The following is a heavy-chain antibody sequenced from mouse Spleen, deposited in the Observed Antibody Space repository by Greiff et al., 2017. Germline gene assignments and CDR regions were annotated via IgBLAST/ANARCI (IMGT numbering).Heavy chain of an antibody. Sequence: VQLQQSGAELVRPGSSVKLSCKASGYTFTSYWMDWVKQRPGQGLEWIGNIYPSDSETHYNQKFKDKATLTVDKSSSTAYMQLSSLTSEDSAVYYCARGRATAYFDYWGQGTTLTVSS. CDR2: IYPSDSET. V-gene: IGHV1-61*01. CDR1: GYTFTSYW. CDR3: ARGRATAYFDY. J-gene: IGHJ2*01. D-gene: IGHD4-1*02.